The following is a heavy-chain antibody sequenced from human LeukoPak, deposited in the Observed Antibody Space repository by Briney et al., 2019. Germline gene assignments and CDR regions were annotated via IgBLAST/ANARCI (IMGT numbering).Heavy chain of an antibody. V-gene: IGHV3-21*01. Sequence: GGSLRLSCAASGFTFRNYGMNWVRQAPGKGLEWVSYISSSSSYIYYADSVKGRFTISRDNAKNSLFLQMNSLRAEDTAVYYCARDFFASGGYPTFDYWGQGTLVTVSS. CDR2: ISSSSSYI. CDR1: GFTFRNYG. D-gene: IGHD3-16*02. CDR3: ARDFFASGGYPTFDY. J-gene: IGHJ4*02.